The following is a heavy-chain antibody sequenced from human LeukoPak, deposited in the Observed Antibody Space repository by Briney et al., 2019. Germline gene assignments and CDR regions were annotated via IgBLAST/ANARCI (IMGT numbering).Heavy chain of an antibody. CDR3: ARGNHDSSSWYEPHLFYYYYGMDV. D-gene: IGHD6-13*01. CDR1: GFTFSSYA. V-gene: IGHV3-23*01. CDR2: ISGSGGST. J-gene: IGHJ6*02. Sequence: PGGSLRLSCAASGFTFSSYAMNWVRQAPGKGLEWVSAISGSGGSTYYADSVKGRFTISRDNSKNTLYLQMNSLGAEDTAVYYCARGNHDSSSWYEPHLFYYYYGMDVWGQGTTVTVSS.